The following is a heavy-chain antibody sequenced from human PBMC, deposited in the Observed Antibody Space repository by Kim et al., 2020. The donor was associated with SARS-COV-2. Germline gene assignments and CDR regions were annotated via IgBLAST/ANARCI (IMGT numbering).Heavy chain of an antibody. V-gene: IGHV4-39*07. J-gene: IGHJ6*01. CDR3: ARVLGYCSSSSCYDYY. Sequence: SETLSLTCTVSGGSISSSSYYWGWIRQPPGKGLEWIGSIYYSGSTYYNPSLKSRVTISVDTSKNQFSLKLSSVTAADTAVYYCARVLGYCSSSSCYDYY. D-gene: IGHD2-2*01. CDR1: GGSISSSSYY. CDR2: IYYSGST.